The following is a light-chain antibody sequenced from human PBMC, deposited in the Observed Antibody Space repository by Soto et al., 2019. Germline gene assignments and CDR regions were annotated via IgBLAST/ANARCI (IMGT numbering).Light chain of an antibody. V-gene: IGKV3-20*01. CDR1: QSVSSND. J-gene: IGKJ1*01. CDR3: QQYGGSPRT. CDR2: GAS. Sequence: EIVLTQSPGTLSLSPGERATLSCRASQSVSSNDLACYQQKSGQAPRLLIYGASSRATGIPDRFSGSGSGTDFTLTISILEPEDFAVYYCQQYGGSPRTFGQGTKVEIK.